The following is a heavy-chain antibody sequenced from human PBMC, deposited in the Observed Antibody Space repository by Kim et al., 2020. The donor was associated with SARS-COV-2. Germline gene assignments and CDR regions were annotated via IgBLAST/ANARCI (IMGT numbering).Heavy chain of an antibody. J-gene: IGHJ4*02. CDR2: ISGSGGST. D-gene: IGHD6-13*01. V-gene: IGHV3-23*01. CDR1: GFTFSSYA. CDR3: ANLLHNIAAAGRAQIFDY. Sequence: GGSLRLSCAASGFTFSSYAMSWVRQAPGKGLEWVSAISGSGGSTYYADSVKGRFTISRDNSKNTLYLQMNSLRAEDTAVYYCANLLHNIAAAGRAQIFDYWGQGTLVTVSS.